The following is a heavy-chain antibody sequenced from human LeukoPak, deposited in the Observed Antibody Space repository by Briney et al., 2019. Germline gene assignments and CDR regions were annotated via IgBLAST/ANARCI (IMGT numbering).Heavy chain of an antibody. Sequence: ASVKVSCKASGYTFTSYAMHWVRQAPGQRLEWMGWINAGNGNTKYSQEFQGRVTITRDTSASTAYIELSSLRSEDMAVYYCASEFIAVRGVRSKPNDYWGQGTLVTVSS. CDR2: INAGNGNT. J-gene: IGHJ4*02. CDR3: ASEFIAVRGVRSKPNDY. CDR1: GYTFTSYA. V-gene: IGHV1-3*03. D-gene: IGHD3-10*01.